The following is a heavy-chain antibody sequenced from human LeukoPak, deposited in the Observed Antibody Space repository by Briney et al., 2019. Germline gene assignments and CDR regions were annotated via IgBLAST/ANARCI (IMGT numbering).Heavy chain of an antibody. Sequence: GGSLRLSCAASAFTFSTYNMNWVRQAPGKGLEWVSSITSSSSYTFYADSVKGRFTISRDNAKNSLYLQMNSLRAEDTAIYYCARESALSGWSPLDYWGQGTLVTVSS. J-gene: IGHJ4*02. CDR3: ARESALSGWSPLDY. CDR2: ITSSSSYT. V-gene: IGHV3-21*01. CDR1: AFTFSTYN. D-gene: IGHD6-19*01.